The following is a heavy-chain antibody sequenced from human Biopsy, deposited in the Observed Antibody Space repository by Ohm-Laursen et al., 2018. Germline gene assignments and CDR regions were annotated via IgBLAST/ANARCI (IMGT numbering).Heavy chain of an antibody. CDR2: ISASSSYI. CDR3: ATELLPPGVGGPWLDS. D-gene: IGHD3-10*01. V-gene: IGHV3-21*06. J-gene: IGHJ5*01. Sequence: SLRLSCSAFGVTLSGYGMNWVRQAPGKGLAWVSSISASSSYIHYADSVKGRFTVSRDNTKNSLYLQMNSLRAADTAIYYCATELLPPGVGGPWLDSWGQGTPVTVSS. CDR1: GVTLSGYG.